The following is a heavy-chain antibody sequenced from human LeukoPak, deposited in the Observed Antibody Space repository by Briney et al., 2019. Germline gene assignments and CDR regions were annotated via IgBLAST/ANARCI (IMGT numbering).Heavy chain of an antibody. Sequence: SETLSLTCTVSGGSISSYYWSWIRQPAGKGLEWIGRIYTSGSTNYNPSLKSRVTMSVDTSKNQFSLKLSSVTAADTAVYYCARRRGRGYDLPSKYYFDYWGQGTLVTVSS. CDR2: IYTSGST. CDR3: ARRRGRGYDLPSKYYFDY. D-gene: IGHD5-12*01. CDR1: GGSISSYY. J-gene: IGHJ4*02. V-gene: IGHV4-4*07.